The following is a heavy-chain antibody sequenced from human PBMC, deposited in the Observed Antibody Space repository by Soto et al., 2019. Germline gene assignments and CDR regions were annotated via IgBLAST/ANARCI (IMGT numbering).Heavy chain of an antibody. D-gene: IGHD3-16*01. Sequence: EVRLVESGGGLVQPGGSLRLSCAASGFTVSTTYMHWVRQAPGKGLEWVSLIYSGGSTNYADSVKGRFSISRDTSKNTLHLQMNSLRAEDTAVYYCARDIGLLGNFDYWGQGTLVTVSS. CDR3: ARDIGLLGNFDY. V-gene: IGHV3-66*01. CDR2: IYSGGST. CDR1: GFTVSTTY. J-gene: IGHJ4*02.